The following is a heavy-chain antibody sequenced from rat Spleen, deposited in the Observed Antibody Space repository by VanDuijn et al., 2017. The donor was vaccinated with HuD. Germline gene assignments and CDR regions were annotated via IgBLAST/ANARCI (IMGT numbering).Heavy chain of an antibody. V-gene: IGHV2-1*01. CDR1: GFSLISNT. D-gene: IGHD1-11*01. CDR2: IWGDGST. CDR3: SRDWDFGGYSELRY. J-gene: IGHJ2*01. Sequence: QVQLKESGPGLVQPSQTLSLTCTVSGFSLISNTIHWVRQPPGKGLEWMGGIWGDGSTDYNSVLKSRLTINRNTSKSQVFLKKNSLQADDTGTYYCSRDWDFGGYSELRYWGQGVMVTVSS.